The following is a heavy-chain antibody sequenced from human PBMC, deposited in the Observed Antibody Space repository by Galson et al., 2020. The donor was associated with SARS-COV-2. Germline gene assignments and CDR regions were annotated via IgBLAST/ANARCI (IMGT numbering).Heavy chain of an antibody. CDR1: GFTLSTYA. D-gene: IGHD2-8*02. V-gene: IGHV3-23*01. CDR3: AKVSVGFCSGGVWRCGWYSDL. Sequence: GSLRLSCAASGFTLSTYAMSWVRQAPGKGLEWVSGLSGSGASTYYEDSVKGRFTISRDNSKNTLYLQMHSLRAEDTAVYYCAKVSVGFCSGGVWRCGWYSDLWGRGTLVTVSS. CDR2: LSGSGAST. J-gene: IGHJ2*01.